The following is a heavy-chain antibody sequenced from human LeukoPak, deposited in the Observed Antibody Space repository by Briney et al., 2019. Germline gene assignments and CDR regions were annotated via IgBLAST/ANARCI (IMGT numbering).Heavy chain of an antibody. CDR1: GFTFSSYG. D-gene: IGHD6-19*01. V-gene: IGHV3-21*01. J-gene: IGHJ4*02. CDR3: ARDRGRVAGAYFDY. Sequence: GGSLRLSYAASGFTFSSYGMYWVRQAPGKGLEWVSSISSSGSSTKYADSVKGRFTISRDNAKNSLYLQMNSLRVEDTAVYYCARDRGRVAGAYFDYWGQGTLVTVSS. CDR2: ISSSGSST.